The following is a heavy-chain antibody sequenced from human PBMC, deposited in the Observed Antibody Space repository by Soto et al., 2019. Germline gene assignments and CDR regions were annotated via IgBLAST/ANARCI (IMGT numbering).Heavy chain of an antibody. D-gene: IGHD6-19*01. V-gene: IGHV1-8*01. CDR2: TNPNSGNT. Sequence: ASVKVSCKASGYTFTSYDINWVRQATGQGLEWMGWTNPNSGNTGYAQKFQGRVTMTRNTSISTAYMELSSLRSEDTAVYYCARTGSGWYPRRFDYWGQGTLVTVSS. CDR1: GYTFTSYD. CDR3: ARTGSGWYPRRFDY. J-gene: IGHJ4*02.